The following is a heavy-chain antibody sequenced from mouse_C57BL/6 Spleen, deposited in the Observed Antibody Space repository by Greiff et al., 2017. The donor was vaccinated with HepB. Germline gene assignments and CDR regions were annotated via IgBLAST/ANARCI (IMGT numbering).Heavy chain of an antibody. Sequence: VQLQQPGAELVMPGASVKLSCKASGYTFTSYWMHWVKPRPGQGLEWIGEIDPSDSYTNYNQKFKGKSTLTVDKSSSTAYMQLSSLTSEDSAVYYCARLGHYYGSSRHFDYWGQGTTLTVSS. CDR2: IDPSDSYT. CDR1: GYTFTSYW. D-gene: IGHD1-1*01. J-gene: IGHJ2*01. V-gene: IGHV1-69*01. CDR3: ARLGHYYGSSRHFDY.